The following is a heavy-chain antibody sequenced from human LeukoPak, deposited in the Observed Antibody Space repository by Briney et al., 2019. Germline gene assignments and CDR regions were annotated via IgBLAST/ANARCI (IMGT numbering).Heavy chain of an antibody. CDR3: ARDQGYPDAFDI. D-gene: IGHD5-12*01. CDR2: IYSGGST. Sequence: GGSLRLSCAASGFTVSSNYMSWVRQAPGKGLEWVSVIYSGGSTYYADSVKGRFTISRDNSENTLYLQMNSLRAEDTAVYYCARDQGYPDAFDIWGQGTMVTVSS. J-gene: IGHJ3*02. V-gene: IGHV3-53*01. CDR1: GFTVSSNY.